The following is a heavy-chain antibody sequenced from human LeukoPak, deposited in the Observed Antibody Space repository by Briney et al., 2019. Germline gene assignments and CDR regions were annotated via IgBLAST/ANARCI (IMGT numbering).Heavy chain of an antibody. D-gene: IGHD3-10*01. J-gene: IGHJ6*03. CDR3: AKALWSEYYYHYMDV. CDR2: ISRSGRTI. V-gene: IGHV3-48*03. Sequence: PGGSLRLSCAASGLTFSSYEMNSVRQAPGKGLGWVSYISRSGRTINYAYSVKGRFTISRDNAKNSLYLQMNSLKAEDTAAYYCAKALWSEYYYHYMDVWGKGTTVTVSS. CDR1: GLTFSSYE.